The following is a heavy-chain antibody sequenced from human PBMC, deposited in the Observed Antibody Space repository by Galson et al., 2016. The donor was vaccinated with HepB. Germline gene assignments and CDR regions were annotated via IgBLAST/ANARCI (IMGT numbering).Heavy chain of an antibody. CDR3: ATVANYKILTGYSYFDF. V-gene: IGHV3-48*01. CDR2: ISTNGATI. D-gene: IGHD3-9*01. J-gene: IGHJ4*02. CDR1: GFTFTTHT. Sequence: SLRLSCAASGFTFTTHTMNWVRQAPGKGLESISYISTNGATIHYADSVKGRFTVSRDNAKNSLYLQMNSLKSEDTAVYFCATVANYKILTGYSYFDFWGRGALVTVSS.